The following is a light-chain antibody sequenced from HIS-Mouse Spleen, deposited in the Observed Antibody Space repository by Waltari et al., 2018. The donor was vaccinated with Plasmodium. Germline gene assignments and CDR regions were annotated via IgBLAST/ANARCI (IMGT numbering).Light chain of an antibody. CDR2: EGS. CDR1: SSDVGSYNL. CDR3: GSDAGSSTVV. V-gene: IGLV2-23*01. J-gene: IGLJ2*01. Sequence: QSALTQPASVSGSPGQSIPISCTGTSSDVGSYNLVSWYQQHPGTAPKLMIYEGSTRPSGVSNRFSGSKSGNTASLTISGLQAEVEADYCCGSDAGSSTVVFGGGTKLTVL.